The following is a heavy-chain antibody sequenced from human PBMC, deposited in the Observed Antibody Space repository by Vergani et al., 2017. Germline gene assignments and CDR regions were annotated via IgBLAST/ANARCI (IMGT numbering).Heavy chain of an antibody. V-gene: IGHV4-4*03. J-gene: IGHJ5*02. CDR2: ICHTEDT. CDR3: AGTTVTTRVGPLFPNENWFDP. Sequence: QVQLQESGPGLVKPPGTLSLTCAVPGDSISSNNCWTWVRQPPGKGLEWIGEICHTEDTKYSPSLKSRVTVSVDESKNQFSLKLSSVTAADTAVYYCAGTTVTTRVGPLFPNENWFDPWGQGTLVTVSS. CDR1: GDSISSNNC. D-gene: IGHD4-17*01.